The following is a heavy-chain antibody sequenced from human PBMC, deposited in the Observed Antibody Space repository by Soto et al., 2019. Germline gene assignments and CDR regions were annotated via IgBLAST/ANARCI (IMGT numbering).Heavy chain of an antibody. CDR1: GFTFDDYA. V-gene: IGHV3-9*01. CDR2: ISWNSGSI. CDR3: AKDIGSGSPVLYGMDV. D-gene: IGHD3-10*01. Sequence: GGSLRLSCAASGFTFDDYAMHWVRQAPGKGLEWVSGISWNSGSIGYADSVKGRFTISRDNAKNSLCLQMSSLRAEDTALYYCAKDIGSGSPVLYGMDVWGLGT. J-gene: IGHJ6*02.